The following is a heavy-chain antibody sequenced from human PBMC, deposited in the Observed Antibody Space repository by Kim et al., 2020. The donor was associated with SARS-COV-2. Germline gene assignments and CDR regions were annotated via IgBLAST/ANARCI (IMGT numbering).Heavy chain of an antibody. V-gene: IGHV5-10-1*01. CDR2: IDPSDSYT. D-gene: IGHD3-10*01. CDR1: GYSFTSYW. Sequence: GESLKISCKGSGYSFTSYWISWVRQMPGKGLEWMGRIDPSDSYTNYSPSFQGHVTISADKSISTAYLQWSSLKASDTAMYYCASQGLYGSGSYYNGDWFDPWGQGTLVTVSS. J-gene: IGHJ5*02. CDR3: ASQGLYGSGSYYNGDWFDP.